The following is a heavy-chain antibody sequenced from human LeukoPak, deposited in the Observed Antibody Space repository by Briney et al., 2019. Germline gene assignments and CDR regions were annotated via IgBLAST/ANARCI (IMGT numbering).Heavy chain of an antibody. D-gene: IGHD2-2*01. V-gene: IGHV4-30-4*08. CDR1: GGSINRGDYY. J-gene: IGHJ4*02. Sequence: PSETLSLTCTVSGGSINRGDYYWSWIRQPPGKGLEWIGYIYYSGSTYYNPSLKSRVTISVDTSKNQFSLKLSSVTAADTAVYYCAGYCSSTSCYPLYYFDYWGQGTLVTVSS. CDR2: IYYSGST. CDR3: AGYCSSTSCYPLYYFDY.